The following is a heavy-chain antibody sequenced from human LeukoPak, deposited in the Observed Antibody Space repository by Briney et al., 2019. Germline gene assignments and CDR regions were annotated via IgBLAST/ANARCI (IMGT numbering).Heavy chain of an antibody. Sequence: SVKVSCKASGGTFSSYAISWVRQAPGQGLEWMGGIIPIFGTANYAQKFQGRVTITTDESTSTAYMELSSLRSEDTAVYFCARSARDYGSGSYSLAGDIDYWGRGTLVTVSS. CDR3: ARSARDYGSGSYSLAGDIDY. J-gene: IGHJ4*02. CDR1: GGTFSSYA. CDR2: IIPIFGTA. V-gene: IGHV1-69*05. D-gene: IGHD3-10*01.